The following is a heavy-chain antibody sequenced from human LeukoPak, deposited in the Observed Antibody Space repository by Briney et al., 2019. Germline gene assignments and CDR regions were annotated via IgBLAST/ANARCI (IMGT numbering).Heavy chain of an antibody. CDR1: GYTFTSYG. V-gene: IGHV1-18*01. CDR3: ARDGYMLPARAFDP. J-gene: IGHJ5*02. D-gene: IGHD2-2*01. Sequence: ASVKVSCKASGYTFTSYGGSWVRQAPGQGLEWMGWISGYNGDTKYAQTFQGRVTMTTDTSTSTAYMELKRLRSDDTAVYYCARDGYMLPARAFDPWGQGTLVTVSS. CDR2: ISGYNGDT.